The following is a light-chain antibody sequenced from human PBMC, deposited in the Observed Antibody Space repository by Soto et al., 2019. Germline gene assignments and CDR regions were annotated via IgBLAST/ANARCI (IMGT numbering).Light chain of an antibody. V-gene: IGLV2-14*01. CDR2: EVT. CDR1: RSDVGAYNY. CDR3: SSFTSRFTFV. J-gene: IGLJ1*01. Sequence: QSVLTQPASVSGSPGQSIAISCTETRSDVGAYNYVSWYQQHPGNAPKLMISEVTNRPSGVSDRFSGSKSGNTASLTISGLQAEDEADYYCSSFTSRFTFVFGTGTKLTVL.